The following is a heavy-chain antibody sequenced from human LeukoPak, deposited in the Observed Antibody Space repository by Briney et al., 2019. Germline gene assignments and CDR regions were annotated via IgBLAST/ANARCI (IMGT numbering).Heavy chain of an antibody. D-gene: IGHD6-6*01. CDR2: ISGSSSSSYI. J-gene: IGHJ5*02. CDR1: GFTFSNYT. V-gene: IGHV3-21*01. CDR3: ARDRPHNWFDP. Sequence: GSLRLSCTASGFTFSNYTMNWVRQAPGKGLEWVSCISGSSSSSYIYYGDSVKGRFTISRDNAKNSLYLQMNSLRVEDTAIYYCARDRPHNWFDPWGQGTLVTVSS.